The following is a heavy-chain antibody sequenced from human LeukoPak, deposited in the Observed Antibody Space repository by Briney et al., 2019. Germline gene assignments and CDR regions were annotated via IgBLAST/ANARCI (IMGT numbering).Heavy chain of an antibody. CDR3: AKYQRSDSYYYAMDV. J-gene: IGHJ6*02. Sequence: GGSLRLSCAASGFTFSSYAMSWVRQAPGKGLEWVSAISGSGGSTYYADSVKGRFTISRDNSKNTLYLQMNSLRAEDTALYSCAKYQRSDSYYYAMDVWGQGTTVTVSS. CDR2: ISGSGGST. CDR1: GFTFSSYA. V-gene: IGHV3-23*01. D-gene: IGHD6-25*01.